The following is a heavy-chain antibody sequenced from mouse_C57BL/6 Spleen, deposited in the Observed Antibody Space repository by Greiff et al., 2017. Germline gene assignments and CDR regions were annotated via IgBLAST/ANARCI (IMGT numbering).Heavy chain of an antibody. CDR2: IYPGSGNT. CDR3: ARSGYGYDGYDY. V-gene: IGHV1-76*01. CDR1: GYTFTDYY. J-gene: IGHJ2*01. Sequence: QVQLQQSGAELVRPGASVKLSCKASGYTFTDYYINWVKQRPGQGLEWIARIYPGSGNTYYNEKFKGKATLTAEKSSSTAYMQLSSLTSEDSAVYFCARSGYGYDGYDYWGQGTTLTVSS. D-gene: IGHD2-2*01.